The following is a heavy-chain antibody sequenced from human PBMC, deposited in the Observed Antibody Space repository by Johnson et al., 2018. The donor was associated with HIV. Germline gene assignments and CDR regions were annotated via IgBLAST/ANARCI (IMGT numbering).Heavy chain of an antibody. Sequence: EVQLVESGGGVVRPGGSLRLSCAASGFTFDEYGMSWVRQAPGKGLEWVSGITWNGGTTGYADSVKGRFLISRDNAKNSLYLQMSSLRAEDTALYYCARDRDRLNWNYGALDIWGQGTMVTVSS. CDR3: ARDRDRLNWNYGALDI. CDR1: GFTFDEYG. V-gene: IGHV3-20*04. D-gene: IGHD1-7*01. J-gene: IGHJ3*02. CDR2: ITWNGGTT.